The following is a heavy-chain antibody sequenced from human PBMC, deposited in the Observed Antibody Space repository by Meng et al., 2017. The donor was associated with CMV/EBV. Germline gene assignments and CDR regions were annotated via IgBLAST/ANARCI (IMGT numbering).Heavy chain of an antibody. CDR1: SGSVSSGSYY. Sequence: GSLRLSCTVSSGSVSSGSYYWSWIRQPPGKGLEWIGYIYYSGSTNYNPSLKSRVTISVDTSKNQFSLKLSSVTAADTAVYYCARESVVVPAAMIIKQPDYYYYGMDVWGQGTTVTVSS. V-gene: IGHV4-61*01. CDR3: ARESVVVPAAMIIKQPDYYYYGMDV. CDR2: IYYSGST. D-gene: IGHD2-2*01. J-gene: IGHJ6*02.